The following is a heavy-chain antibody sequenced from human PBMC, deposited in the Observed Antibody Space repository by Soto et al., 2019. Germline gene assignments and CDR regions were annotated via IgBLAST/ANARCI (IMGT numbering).Heavy chain of an antibody. J-gene: IGHJ3*02. CDR2: ISHNGNT. CDR1: VGSFNGYY. D-gene: IGHD2-15*01. Sequence: QVQLQQWGAGLLKPSETLSLTCAVYVGSFNGYYWSWIRQPPGKGLEWIGEISHNGNTNYNPSLKRRVTIAVDTSKNQVSLKLSSVTAADTAVYYCARGYCTSDSCYPPDAFDIWGQGTMVTVSS. V-gene: IGHV4-34*01. CDR3: ARGYCTSDSCYPPDAFDI.